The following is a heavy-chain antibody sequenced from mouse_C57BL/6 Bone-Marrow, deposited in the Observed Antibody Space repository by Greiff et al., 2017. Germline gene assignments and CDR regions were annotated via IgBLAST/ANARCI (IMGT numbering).Heavy chain of an antibody. CDR3: TTLGVVTTVVASFDY. V-gene: IGHV14-4*01. CDR2: IDPENGDT. D-gene: IGHD1-1*01. J-gene: IGHJ2*01. CDR1: GFNIKDDY. Sequence: EVKLMESGAELVRPGASVKLSCTASGFNIKDDYMHWVKQRPEQGLEWIGWIDPENGDTEYASKFQGKATITADTSSNTAYLQLSSLTSEDTAVYYCTTLGVVTTVVASFDYWGQGTTLTVSS.